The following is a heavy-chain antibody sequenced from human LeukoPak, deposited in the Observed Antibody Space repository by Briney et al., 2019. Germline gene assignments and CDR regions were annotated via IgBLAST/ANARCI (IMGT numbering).Heavy chain of an antibody. CDR2: IYYSGST. CDR1: GGSISSSSYY. CDR3: ARGDPLAGAFDY. Sequence: PSETLSLTCTVSGGSISSSSYYWSWIRQPPGKGLEWIGYIYYSGSTNYNPSLKSRVTISVDTSKNQFSLKLSSVTAADTAVYYCARGDPLAGAFDYWGQGTLVTVSS. V-gene: IGHV4-61*01. J-gene: IGHJ4*02.